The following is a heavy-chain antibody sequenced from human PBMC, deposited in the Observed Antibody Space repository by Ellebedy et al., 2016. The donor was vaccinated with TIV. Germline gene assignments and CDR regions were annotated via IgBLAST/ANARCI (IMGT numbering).Heavy chain of an antibody. CDR2: VYASGNI. V-gene: IGHV4-61*02. CDR1: GGSVTSGSHY. CDR3: AREGGYYYMDV. J-gene: IGHJ6*03. Sequence: SETLSLTXTVSGGSVTSGSHYWSWIRQSAGKGLEWVGRVYASGNINYNPTLESRLSLSLDASKNQFSLKLSSVTAADSAVYYCAREGGYYYMDVWGQGTTVTVSS. D-gene: IGHD3-3*01.